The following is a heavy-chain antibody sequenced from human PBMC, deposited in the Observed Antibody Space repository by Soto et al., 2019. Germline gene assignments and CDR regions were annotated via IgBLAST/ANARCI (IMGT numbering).Heavy chain of an antibody. J-gene: IGHJ6*02. CDR3: ARARWLQFTAADGMEV. CDR2: ISAYNGNT. CDR1: GYTFTSYG. D-gene: IGHD5-12*01. Sequence: QVQRVQSGAEVKKPGATVKVSCKASGYTFTSYGISWVRQAPGQGLEWMGWISAYNGNTNYAQKLQGRVTMTTDTSTSTANMELRSLRSDDTAVYYCARARWLQFTAADGMEVWGQGTTVTVSS. V-gene: IGHV1-18*01.